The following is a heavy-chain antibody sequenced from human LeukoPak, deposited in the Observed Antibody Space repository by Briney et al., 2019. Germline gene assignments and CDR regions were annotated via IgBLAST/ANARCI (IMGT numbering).Heavy chain of an antibody. CDR3: ARAGARYCSSTSCYYYYYYMDV. V-gene: IGHV1-2*02. CDR2: INPNSGGT. D-gene: IGHD2-2*01. J-gene: IGHJ6*03. Sequence: ASVKVSCKASGYTFTGYYMHWVRQAPGQGLEWMGWINPNSGGTNYAQKFQGRVTMTRDTSISTAYMELSRLRSDDTAVYYCARAGARYCSSTSCYYYYYYMDVWGKGTTVTVSS. CDR1: GYTFTGYY.